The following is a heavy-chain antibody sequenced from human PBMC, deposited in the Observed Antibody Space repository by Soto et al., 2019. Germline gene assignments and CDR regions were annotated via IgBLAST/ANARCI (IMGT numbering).Heavy chain of an antibody. Sequence: EVQLLESGGGLVQPGGSLRLSCAASAFTFSRFAMSWVRQTPGNGLEWVSAISGGGDNTFYADSVKGRFTISRDTSKSTLYLQMIGLRVEDTGVYYCAKGLSGSGAYQWFDPWGQGTRVSFSS. J-gene: IGHJ5*02. D-gene: IGHD3-10*01. CDR3: AKGLSGSGAYQWFDP. CDR2: ISGGGDNT. V-gene: IGHV3-23*01. CDR1: AFTFSRFA.